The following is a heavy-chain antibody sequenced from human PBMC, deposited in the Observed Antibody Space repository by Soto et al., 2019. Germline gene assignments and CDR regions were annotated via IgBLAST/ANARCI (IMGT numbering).Heavy chain of an antibody. CDR3: ARVPSDSTGWYGDS. Sequence: QMQLVQSGAEVKKAGSSVNVSCKASAGTFSGYAVTWVRQAPGQGLEGLGLTIPTSGSPTYAQRRRGRITINADKSSTTTYMELTNLISDDTALYYCARVPSDSTGWYGDSWGQGTLVTVSS. CDR1: AGTFSGYA. D-gene: IGHD6-19*01. CDR2: TIPTSGSP. V-gene: IGHV1-69*06. J-gene: IGHJ4*02.